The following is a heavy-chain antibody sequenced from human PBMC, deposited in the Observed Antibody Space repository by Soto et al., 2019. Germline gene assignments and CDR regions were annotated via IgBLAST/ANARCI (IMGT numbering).Heavy chain of an antibody. CDR1: GASISGSSYY. CDR3: ERTVRGRFTLTTFDY. V-gene: IGHV4-39*01. CDR2: ILYSGNT. D-gene: IGHD4-4*01. Sequence: SSETLSLTCTVSGASISGSSYYWGWIRQTPGKGLEWIGSILYSGNTYDNPSLRSRVTMAVDTSKNQFSLKLSSVTAADTAVYYCERTVRGRFTLTTFDYWGQGTLVTVYS. J-gene: IGHJ4*02.